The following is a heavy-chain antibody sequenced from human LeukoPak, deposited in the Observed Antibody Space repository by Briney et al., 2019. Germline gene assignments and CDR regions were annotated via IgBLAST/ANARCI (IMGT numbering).Heavy chain of an antibody. D-gene: IGHD3-3*01. CDR1: GGSISCGDYY. Sequence: SETLSLTCTVSGGSISCGDYYWSWIRRPPGKGLEWIGCIYYSGSTFYNPSLKSRVTISVDTSKNEFSLKLSSVTAADTAVYYCAREFWSGSYSDKWGQGTLVTVSS. CDR3: AREFWSGSYSDK. CDR2: IYYSGST. J-gene: IGHJ4*02. V-gene: IGHV4-30-4*01.